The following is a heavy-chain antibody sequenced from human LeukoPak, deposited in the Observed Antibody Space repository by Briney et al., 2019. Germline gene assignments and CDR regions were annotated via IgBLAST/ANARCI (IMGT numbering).Heavy chain of an antibody. CDR2: IIPIFGTA. Sequence: SVKVSCKASGGTFSSYAISWVRQAPGQGLEWMGRIIPIFGTANYAQKFQGRVTMTTDESTSTAYMGLSSLRSEDTAVYYCARDSGYSYGFNWFDPWGQGTLVTVSS. V-gene: IGHV1-69*05. J-gene: IGHJ5*02. D-gene: IGHD5-18*01. CDR1: GGTFSSYA. CDR3: ARDSGYSYGFNWFDP.